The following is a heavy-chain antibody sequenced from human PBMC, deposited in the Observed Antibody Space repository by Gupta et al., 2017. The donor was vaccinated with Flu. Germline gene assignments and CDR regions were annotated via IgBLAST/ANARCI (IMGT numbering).Heavy chain of an antibody. D-gene: IGHD3-22*01. V-gene: IGHV3-7*01. J-gene: IGHJ3*02. CDR2: IKQDGSGK. Sequence: EVQLVESGGGLVQPGGSLRLSCAASGFTFSNCWMSWVRLAPGKGLEWVANIKQDGSGKYYVDSVKGRFTISRDNAKNSLYLQMNSLRAEDTAVYYCARESPLGDNSGYYYRAFDIWGQGTMVTVSS. CDR3: ARESPLGDNSGYYYRAFDI. CDR1: GFTFSNCW.